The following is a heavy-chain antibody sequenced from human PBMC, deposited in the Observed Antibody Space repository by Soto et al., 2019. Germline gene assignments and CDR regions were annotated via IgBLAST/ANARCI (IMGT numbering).Heavy chain of an antibody. CDR1: GFIVRNNH. J-gene: IGHJ4*02. CDR2: IYSGGVT. CDR3: ARDYSSFDY. V-gene: IGHV3-53*01. Sequence: GGSLRLSCAASGFIVRNNHMTWVRQAPGKGLECVSIIYSGGVTSYADSVKGRFTISRDSSKNTLYLQMNNLRAEDTAIYYCARDYSSFDYWGQGTLVTVSS. D-gene: IGHD2-21*01.